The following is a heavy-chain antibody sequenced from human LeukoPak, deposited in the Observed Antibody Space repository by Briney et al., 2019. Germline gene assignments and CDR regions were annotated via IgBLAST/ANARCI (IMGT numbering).Heavy chain of an antibody. D-gene: IGHD4-17*01. Sequence: GGSLRLSCAASGFTFSEHPITWVRQAPGRGLEWVGFIRDKDWRGTREYAASVKGRFTISRDDSKSIAYLQMNSPKTEDTAMYYCTRGRYGDYVNWGQGTLVIVSS. CDR2: IRDKDWRGTR. CDR1: GFTFSEHP. J-gene: IGHJ4*02. V-gene: IGHV3-49*04. CDR3: TRGRYGDYVN.